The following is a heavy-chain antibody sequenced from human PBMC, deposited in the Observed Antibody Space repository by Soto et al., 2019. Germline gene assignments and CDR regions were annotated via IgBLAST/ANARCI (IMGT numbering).Heavy chain of an antibody. CDR2: IYHSGST. CDR1: GGSISSSNW. J-gene: IGHJ6*02. D-gene: IGHD2-2*01. CDR3: AREIGGGYCSSTSCYPDYYGMDV. V-gene: IGHV4-4*02. Sequence: SETLSLTCAVSGGSISSSNWWSWVRQPPGKGLEWIGEIYHSGSTNYNPSLKSRVTISVDKSKNQFSLKLSSVTAADTAVYYCAREIGGGYCSSTSCYPDYYGMDVWGQGTTVTVSS.